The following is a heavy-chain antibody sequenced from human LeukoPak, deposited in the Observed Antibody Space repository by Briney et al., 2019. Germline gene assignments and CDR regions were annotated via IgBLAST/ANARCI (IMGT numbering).Heavy chain of an antibody. V-gene: IGHV4-61*02. Sequence: SQTLSLTCTVSGGSISSGSYYWSWIRQPAGKGLEWIGRIYTSGSTNYNPSLKSRVTISVDTSKNRFSLKLSSVTAADTAVYYCARDGGYSYGLTYYYYYMDVWGKGTTVTVSS. J-gene: IGHJ6*03. CDR3: ARDGGYSYGLTYYYYYMDV. CDR1: GGSISSGSYY. D-gene: IGHD5-18*01. CDR2: IYTSGST.